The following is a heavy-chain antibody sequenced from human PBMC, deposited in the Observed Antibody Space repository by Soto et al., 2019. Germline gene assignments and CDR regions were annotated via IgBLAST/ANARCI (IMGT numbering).Heavy chain of an antibody. J-gene: IGHJ4*02. Sequence: PSETLSLTCTVSGDSIITYYWSWIRQPAGKGPEWIGRIFSTGSTDYNPSLNSRASMSFDTSKNQFSLNLRSVTAADTAVYYCTRGYESTLPYCFDFWGQGILVTVSS. CDR1: GDSIITYY. CDR2: IFSTGST. CDR3: TRGYESTLPYCFDF. D-gene: IGHD3-22*01. V-gene: IGHV4-4*07.